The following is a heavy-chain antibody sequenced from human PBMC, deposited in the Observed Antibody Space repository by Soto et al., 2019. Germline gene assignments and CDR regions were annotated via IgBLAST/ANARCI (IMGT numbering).Heavy chain of an antibody. J-gene: IGHJ5*02. CDR1: GGSISSSSYY. Sequence: PSETLSLTCTVSGGSISSSSYYWGWIRQPPGKGLEWIGSIYYSGSTYYNPSLKSRVTISVDTSKNQFSLKLSSVTAADTAVYYCARHTLGGGTTGPFPYNWFDPWGQGTLVTVSS. D-gene: IGHD3-16*01. CDR3: ARHTLGGGTTGPFPYNWFDP. CDR2: IYYSGST. V-gene: IGHV4-39*01.